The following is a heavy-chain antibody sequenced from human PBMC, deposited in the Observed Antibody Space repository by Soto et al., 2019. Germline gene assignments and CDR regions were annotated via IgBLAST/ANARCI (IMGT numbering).Heavy chain of an antibody. Sequence: ASVKVSCKASGYTFTSYGISWVRQAPGQGLEWMGIISAYDGNTSYAQKLQGRVTMTRDTSTSTVYMELSSLRSEDTAVYYCAREVGDYVWGSYRYGAFDIWGQGTMVTVSS. V-gene: IGHV1-18*01. CDR2: ISAYDGNT. D-gene: IGHD3-16*02. CDR3: AREVGDYVWGSYRYGAFDI. J-gene: IGHJ3*02. CDR1: GYTFTSYG.